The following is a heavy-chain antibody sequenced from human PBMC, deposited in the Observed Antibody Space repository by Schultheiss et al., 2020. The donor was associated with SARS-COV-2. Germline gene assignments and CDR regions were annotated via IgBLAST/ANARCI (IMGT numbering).Heavy chain of an antibody. CDR2: IYYSGST. V-gene: IGHV4-59*01. Sequence: SETLSLTCTVSGGSISSYYWSWIRQPPGKGLEWIGYIYYSGSTNYNPSLKSRVTISVDTSKNQFSLKLSSVTAADTAVYYCAREWTAAPFDYWGQGTLVTFSS. J-gene: IGHJ4*02. D-gene: IGHD2-2*01. CDR3: AREWTAAPFDY. CDR1: GGSISSYY.